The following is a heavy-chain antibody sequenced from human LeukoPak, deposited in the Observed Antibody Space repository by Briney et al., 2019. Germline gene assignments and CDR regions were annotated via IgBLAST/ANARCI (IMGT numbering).Heavy chain of an antibody. J-gene: IGHJ4*02. CDR3: AKYDSSGYYYDGYFDY. Sequence: PGGSLRLSCAASGFTFSSYGMHWVHQAPGKGLECVAVISYDGSNKYYADSVKGRFTISRDNSKNTLYMQMNSLRAEDTAVYYCAKYDSSGYYYDGYFDYWGQGTLVTVSS. CDR2: ISYDGSNK. V-gene: IGHV3-30*18. D-gene: IGHD3-22*01. CDR1: GFTFSSYG.